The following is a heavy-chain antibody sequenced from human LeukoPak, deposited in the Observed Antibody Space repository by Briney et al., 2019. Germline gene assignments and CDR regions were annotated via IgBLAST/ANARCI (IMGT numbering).Heavy chain of an antibody. CDR3: ARKAAVTTALSRYSGWFPSYYYYYMDV. CDR1: GYTFTSHD. Sequence: ASVKVSCKASGYTFTSHDINWVRQATGQGLEWMGWMNPNSGNTGYAQKFQGRVTMTRNTSISTAYMELSSLRSEDTAVYYCARKAAVTTALSRYSGWFPSYYYYYMDVWGKGTTVTISS. V-gene: IGHV1-8*01. CDR2: MNPNSGNT. J-gene: IGHJ6*03. D-gene: IGHD6-19*01.